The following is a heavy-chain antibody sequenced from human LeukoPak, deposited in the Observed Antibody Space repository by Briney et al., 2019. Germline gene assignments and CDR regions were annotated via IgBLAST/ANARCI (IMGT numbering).Heavy chain of an antibody. CDR2: IYPGDSDT. CDR1: GYSFTSYW. CDR3: ARLVGSGSYYHYFDY. D-gene: IGHD3-10*01. V-gene: IGHV5-51*01. Sequence: GESLKISCKASGYSFTSYWIGWVRQMPGKGLEWMGIIYPGDSDTRYSPSFQGQVTISADKSISTAYLQWSSLKASDTAMYYCARLVGSGSYYHYFDYWGQGTLVTVSS. J-gene: IGHJ4*02.